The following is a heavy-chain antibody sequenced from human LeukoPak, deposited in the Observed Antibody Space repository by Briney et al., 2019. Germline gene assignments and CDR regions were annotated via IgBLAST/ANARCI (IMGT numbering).Heavy chain of an antibody. CDR2: INSDGSST. J-gene: IGHJ4*02. CDR1: GFSVSSSS. D-gene: IGHD1-14*01. CDR3: ARVRYCDY. Sequence: GGSLRLSCAVSGFSVSSSSMNWVRQAPGKGLVWVSRINSDGSSTNYADSVKGRFTISRDNAKNTLFLQMNSLRAEDTAVYYCARVRYCDYWGQGTLVTVSS. V-gene: IGHV3-74*01.